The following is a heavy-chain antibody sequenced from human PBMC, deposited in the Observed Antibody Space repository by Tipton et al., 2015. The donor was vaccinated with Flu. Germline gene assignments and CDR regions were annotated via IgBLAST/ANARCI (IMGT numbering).Heavy chain of an antibody. CDR2: IYYSGNT. Sequence: TLSLTCTVSGVSISSYYWSWIRQPPGKGLEWIGYIYYSGNTNQNPSLKSRVTISVDTSKNQFSLKLSSVTAADTAVYYCARHLGQSGYYFDYWGQGTLVTVSS. D-gene: IGHD1-26*01. V-gene: IGHV4-59*08. CDR1: GVSISSYY. CDR3: ARHLGQSGYYFDY. J-gene: IGHJ4*02.